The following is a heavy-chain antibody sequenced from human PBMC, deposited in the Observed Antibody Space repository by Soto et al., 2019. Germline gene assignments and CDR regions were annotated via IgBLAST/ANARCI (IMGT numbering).Heavy chain of an antibody. CDR3: ARPFQGWSNNWFDP. J-gene: IGHJ5*02. D-gene: IGHD3-3*02. Sequence: QLQLQESGPGLVKPSETLSLTCTVSGGSISSSSYYWGWIRQPPGKGLEWIGSIYYSGSTYYNPSLKSRVTISVDTSKNQFSLKLSSVTAADTAVYYCARPFQGWSNNWFDPWGQGTLVTVSS. V-gene: IGHV4-39*01. CDR1: GGSISSSSYY. CDR2: IYYSGST.